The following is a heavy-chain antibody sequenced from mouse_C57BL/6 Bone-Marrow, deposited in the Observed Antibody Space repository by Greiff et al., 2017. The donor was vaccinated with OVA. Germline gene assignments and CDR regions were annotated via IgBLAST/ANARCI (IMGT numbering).Heavy chain of an antibody. CDR3: ARSYYGNYLFAY. J-gene: IGHJ3*01. CDR1: GYTFTSYD. CDR2: IYPRAGST. V-gene: IGHV1-85*01. D-gene: IGHD2-1*01. Sequence: QVQLQQSGPELVKPGASVKLSCKASGYTFTSYDINWVKQRPGQGLEWIGWIYPRAGSTKYNEKFNGKATLTVDTSSSTTYMELHSLTSEDSAVYFCARSYYGNYLFAYWGQGTLVTVSA.